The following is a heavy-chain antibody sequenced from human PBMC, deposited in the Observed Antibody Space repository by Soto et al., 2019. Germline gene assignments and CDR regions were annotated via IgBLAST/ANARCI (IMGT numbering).Heavy chain of an antibody. D-gene: IGHD4-17*01. Sequence: QVQLQQWGAGLLKPSETLSLTCAVYGGSFSGYYWSWIRQPPGRGLEWIGEINHSGSTNYNPSLKSRVTISVDTSKNQFSLKLSSVTAADTAVYYCAGSHTVTTYYWGQGTLVTVSS. CDR1: GGSFSGYY. V-gene: IGHV4-34*01. J-gene: IGHJ4*02. CDR2: INHSGST. CDR3: AGSHTVTTYY.